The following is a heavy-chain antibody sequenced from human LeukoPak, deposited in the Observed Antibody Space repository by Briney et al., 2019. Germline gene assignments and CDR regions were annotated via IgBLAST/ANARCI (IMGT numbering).Heavy chain of an antibody. CDR3: AKSLGVGGYTRYKGFDQ. CDR1: GFTFSDYY. V-gene: IGHV3-23*01. D-gene: IGHD3-16*02. Sequence: GGSLRLSCAASGFTFSDYYMNWVRQAPGKGLEWVSSISNSDGSSHYADFVKGRFTISRDNSENTLHLQMNSLRAEDTAVYYCAKSLGVGGYTRYKGFDQWGQGTLVTVSS. J-gene: IGHJ4*02. CDR2: ISNSDGSS.